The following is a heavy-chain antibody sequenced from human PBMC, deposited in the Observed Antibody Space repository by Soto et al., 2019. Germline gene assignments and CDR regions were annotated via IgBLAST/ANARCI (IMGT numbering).Heavy chain of an antibody. J-gene: IGHJ4*02. CDR3: ARGSTGYSSSWYRY. CDR1: GGSISSYY. V-gene: IGHV4-59*08. D-gene: IGHD6-13*01. Sequence: QVQLQESGPGLVKPSETLSLTCTVSGGSISSYYWSWIRQPPGKGLEWIGYIYNSGSTNYNPSLKSRVTISVDTSKNQSSRKLSSVTAADTAVYYCARGSTGYSSSWYRYWGQGTLVTVSS. CDR2: IYNSGST.